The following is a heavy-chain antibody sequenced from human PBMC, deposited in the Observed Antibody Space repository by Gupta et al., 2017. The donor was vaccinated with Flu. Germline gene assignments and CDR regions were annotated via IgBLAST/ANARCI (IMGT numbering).Heavy chain of an antibody. CDR2: IKEDGSVR. CDR1: GFTFSNYW. V-gene: IGHV3-7*01. Sequence: EVELVESGGGLVQSGGSLRLSCAASGFTFSNYWMDWVRQAPGKGLEWVANIKEDGSVRNYVDSVKGRFTISRDNAKNSVSLQMNSLRVDDTAVYYCAKNRRWQQFDYWGQGTLVTVSS. J-gene: IGHJ4*02. D-gene: IGHD5-24*01. CDR3: AKNRRWQQFDY.